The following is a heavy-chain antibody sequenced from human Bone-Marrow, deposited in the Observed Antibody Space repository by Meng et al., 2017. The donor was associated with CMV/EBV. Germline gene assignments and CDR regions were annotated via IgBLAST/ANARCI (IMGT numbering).Heavy chain of an antibody. CDR3: ARDVDYDFWSGYYTGVDY. J-gene: IGHJ4*02. Sequence: GGSLRLSCAASGFTFSSYAMHWVRQAPGKGLEWVAVISYDGSNKYYADSVKGRFTISRDNSKNTLYLQMNSLRAEDTAVYYCARDVDYDFWSGYYTGVDYWGQGTLVTVS. V-gene: IGHV3-30*04. CDR2: ISYDGSNK. CDR1: GFTFSSYA. D-gene: IGHD3-3*01.